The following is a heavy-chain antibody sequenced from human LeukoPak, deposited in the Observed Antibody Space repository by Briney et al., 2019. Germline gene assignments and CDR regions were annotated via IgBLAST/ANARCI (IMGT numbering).Heavy chain of an antibody. D-gene: IGHD3-22*01. V-gene: IGHV3-74*01. CDR1: GFTFSSYW. Sequence: GGSLRLSCAASGFTFSSYWMYWVRHAPGKGLVWVSRINSDGKTTNYADSVKGRFTISRDNAKNTLYLQMNSLRAEDTAVYYCARDKLYDSSGYYYGCDYWGQGTLVTVSS. CDR2: INSDGKTT. J-gene: IGHJ4*02. CDR3: ARDKLYDSSGYYYGCDY.